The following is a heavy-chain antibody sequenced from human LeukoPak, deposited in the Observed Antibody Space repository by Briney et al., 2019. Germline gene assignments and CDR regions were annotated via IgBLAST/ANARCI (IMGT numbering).Heavy chain of an antibody. V-gene: IGHV4-39*01. CDR3: VRPRQGTLSYVDS. CDR1: GGSISSGTYY. J-gene: IGHJ4*02. Sequence: PETLSLTCTVSGGSISSGTYYWGWIRQPPGKGLEWIGSIYYSGSTYYNPSLKSRVTIFRDTSKNQFSLNMNFVTAADTAVYYCVRPRQGTLSYVDSWGQGTLVTVSS. D-gene: IGHD2/OR15-2a*01. CDR2: IYYSGST.